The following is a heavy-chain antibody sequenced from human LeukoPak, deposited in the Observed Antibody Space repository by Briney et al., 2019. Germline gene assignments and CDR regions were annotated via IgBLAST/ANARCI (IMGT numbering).Heavy chain of an antibody. CDR2: IKQDGSEK. CDR1: GFTFSSYW. Sequence: AGGSLRLSCAASGFTFSSYWMSWVGQAPGKGLEWVANIKQDGSEKYYVDSVKGRFTISRDNAKNSLYLQMNSLRAEDTAVYYCARVAATPVFGYYGMDVWGQGTTVTVSS. V-gene: IGHV3-7*03. D-gene: IGHD2-15*01. CDR3: ARVAATPVFGYYGMDV. J-gene: IGHJ6*02.